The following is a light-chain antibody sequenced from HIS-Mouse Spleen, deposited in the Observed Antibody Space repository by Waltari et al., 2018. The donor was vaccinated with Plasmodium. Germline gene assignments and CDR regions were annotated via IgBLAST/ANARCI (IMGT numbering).Light chain of an antibody. V-gene: IGKV3-20*01. CDR2: GAS. CDR3: QQYGSSPYT. Sequence: EIVLTPSPGTLSLPPGDRATLSCRASQSVSSSYLAWYQQKPGQSPRLLIYGASSRATGIPDRFSGSGSGTDFTLTISRLEPEDFAVYYCQQYGSSPYTFGQGTKLEIK. CDR1: QSVSSSY. J-gene: IGKJ2*01.